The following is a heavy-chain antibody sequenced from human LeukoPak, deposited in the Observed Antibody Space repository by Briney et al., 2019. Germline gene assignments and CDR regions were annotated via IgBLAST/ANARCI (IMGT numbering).Heavy chain of an antibody. D-gene: IGHD2-21*02. J-gene: IGHJ4*02. CDR1: GFTFGSYA. V-gene: IGHV3-23*01. CDR2: ISGSGGRT. Sequence: GGSLRLSRAASGFTFGSYAMNWVRQAPGKGLEWVSTISGSGGRTYYADSVKGRFTISRDNSKNTLYLQMNSLRAEDTAVYYCAKAKIIVVVTAIHFDYWGQGTLVTVSS. CDR3: AKAKIIVVVTAIHFDY.